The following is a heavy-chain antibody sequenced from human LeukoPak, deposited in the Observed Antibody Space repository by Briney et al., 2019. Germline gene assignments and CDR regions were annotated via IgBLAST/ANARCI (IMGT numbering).Heavy chain of an antibody. CDR3: ARVSKIYDFWSGPSKGYYYYYMDV. CDR1: GGSISSSSYY. D-gene: IGHD3-3*01. V-gene: IGHV4-39*07. CDR2: INHSGST. J-gene: IGHJ6*03. Sequence: SETLSLTCTVSGGSISSSSYYWSWIRQPPGKGLEWIGEINHSGSTNYNPSLKSRVTISVDTSKNQFSLKLSSVTAADTAVYYCARVSKIYDFWSGPSKGYYYYYMDVWGKGTTVTVSS.